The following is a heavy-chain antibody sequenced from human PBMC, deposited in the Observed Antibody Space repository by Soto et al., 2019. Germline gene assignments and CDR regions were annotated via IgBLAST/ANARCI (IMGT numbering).Heavy chain of an antibody. Sequence: TGGSLRLSCAASGFTFSSYSMNWVRQAPGKGLEWVSYISSSSSTIYYADSVKGRFTISRDNAKNSLYLQMNSLRDEDTAVYYCATLIVLTGSSWPDYWGQGTLVTAPQ. CDR3: ATLIVLTGSSWPDY. J-gene: IGHJ4*02. D-gene: IGHD6-13*01. CDR2: ISSSSSTI. CDR1: GFTFSSYS. V-gene: IGHV3-48*02.